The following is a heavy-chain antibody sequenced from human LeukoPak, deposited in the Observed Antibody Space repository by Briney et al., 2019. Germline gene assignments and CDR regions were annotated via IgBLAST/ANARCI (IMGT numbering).Heavy chain of an antibody. Sequence: ASVKVSCKASGGTFSNYAITWVRQAAGQGLEWMGRIIPILGLTNYAQKFQGRVTITADRSTSTAYMELSSLRSEDTAVYYCARDYPTYYYDSSGYYYNWFDPWGQGTLVTVSS. V-gene: IGHV1-69*04. CDR1: GGTFSNYA. CDR2: IIPILGLT. J-gene: IGHJ5*02. CDR3: ARDYPTYYYDSSGYYYNWFDP. D-gene: IGHD3-22*01.